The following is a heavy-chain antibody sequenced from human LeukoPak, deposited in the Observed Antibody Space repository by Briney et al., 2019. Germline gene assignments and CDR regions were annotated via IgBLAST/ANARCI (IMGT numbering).Heavy chain of an antibody. CDR3: ARSYCGSTSCYDATYYYGMDV. V-gene: IGHV4-4*07. CDR1: GGSISSYY. D-gene: IGHD2-2*01. Sequence: PSETLSLTCTVSGGSISSYYWSWIRQPAGKGLEWIGRIYTSGSTNYNPSLKSRVTMSVDTSKNQFSLKLSSVTAADTAVYYCARSYCGSTSCYDATYYYGMDVWGQGTTVTVSS. CDR2: IYTSGST. J-gene: IGHJ6*02.